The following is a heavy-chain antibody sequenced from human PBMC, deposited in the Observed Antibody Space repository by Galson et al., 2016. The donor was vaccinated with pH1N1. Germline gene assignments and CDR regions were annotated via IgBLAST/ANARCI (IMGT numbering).Heavy chain of an antibody. CDR2: IKQDGSEK. Sequence: SLRLSCAASGFTSSSYWMHWVRQAPGKGLEWVANIKQDGSEKYYVDSVKGRFTISRDNAKNSLYLHMNSLRAEDTALSYCAKTCMGVAYYYGMDVWGQGTAVTVSS. CDR1: GFTSSSYW. D-gene: IGHD3-16*01. CDR3: AKTCMGVAYYYGMDV. V-gene: IGHV3-7*03. J-gene: IGHJ6*02.